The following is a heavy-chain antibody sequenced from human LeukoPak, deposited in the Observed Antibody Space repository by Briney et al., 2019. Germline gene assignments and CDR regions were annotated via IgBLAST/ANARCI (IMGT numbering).Heavy chain of an antibody. CDR3: GRSVTTAIRNALVV. CDR1: GFTISSYW. J-gene: IGHJ6*04. V-gene: IGHV3-74*01. Sequence: PGRSLRLSCAASGFTISSYWLHWVRQAPGKGLVWVSRINSDKSTTNYADSVKGRFTISRDNAKNTLYLQMNSLRAEDAAVYYCGRSVTTAIRNALVVWGKGTTVTVSS. CDR2: INSDKSTT. D-gene: IGHD4-17*01.